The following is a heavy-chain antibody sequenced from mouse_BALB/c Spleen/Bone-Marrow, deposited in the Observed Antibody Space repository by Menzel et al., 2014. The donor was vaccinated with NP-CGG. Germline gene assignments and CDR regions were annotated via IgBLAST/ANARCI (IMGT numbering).Heavy chain of an antibody. CDR2: IDPANGNT. J-gene: IGHJ1*01. D-gene: IGHD2-1*01. CDR3: AREYYGNYAWYFDV. V-gene: IGHV14-3*02. CDR1: GFNIKDTY. Sequence: QLQQSGAELVKPGASVKLSCTASGFNIKDTYMNWVKQRPEQGLEWIGRIDPANGNTIYDPKFQGKATITADTSSNTAYLQLSSPTSEDTAVYYCAREYYGNYAWYFDVWGAGTTVTVSS.